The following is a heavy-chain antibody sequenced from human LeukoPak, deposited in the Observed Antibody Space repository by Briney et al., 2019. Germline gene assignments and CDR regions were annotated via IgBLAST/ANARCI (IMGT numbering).Heavy chain of an antibody. Sequence: PSETLSLTCTVSGGSISTTSYYWGWIRQPPGKGLEWIGSIYYSGSTYYNPSLKSRVNISVDTSKNQFSLKLSSVTAADTAVYYCARDNKWEPSGYWGQGTLVTVSS. CDR3: ARDNKWEPSGY. CDR2: IYYSGST. V-gene: IGHV4-39*02. J-gene: IGHJ4*02. D-gene: IGHD1-26*01. CDR1: GGSISTTSYY.